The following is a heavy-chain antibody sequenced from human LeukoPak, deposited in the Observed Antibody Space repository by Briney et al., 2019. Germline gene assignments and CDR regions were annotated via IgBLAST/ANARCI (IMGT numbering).Heavy chain of an antibody. J-gene: IGHJ6*02. D-gene: IGHD3-22*01. V-gene: IGHV1-24*01. CDR3: TTGNRDDGSDYDLYYKYSMDV. Sequence: ASVKVSCKVSGYTFTELFIHWVRQTPGKGLEWMGGFDPDDGEAVYAQKFKGRVTMTEDTSTDTAYMDLRSLRPEDTAVYYCTTGNRDDGSDYDLYYKYSMDVWGQGTTVTVSS. CDR2: FDPDDGEA. CDR1: GYTFTELF.